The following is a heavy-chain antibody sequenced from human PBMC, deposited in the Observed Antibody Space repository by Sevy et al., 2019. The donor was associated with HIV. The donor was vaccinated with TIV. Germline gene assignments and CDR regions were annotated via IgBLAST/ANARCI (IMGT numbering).Heavy chain of an antibody. CDR1: GGSFSGYS. CDR2: VNHSGST. V-gene: IGHV4-34*01. Sequence: SETLSLTCAVSGGSFSGYSWDWIRQPPGKGLEWIGEVNHSGSTNYNPSLKSRVTISVDTSKNQCSLKLNFVTAADTAVYYCGRGGDGVVPSPIIGLGPWTKYWYFDLWGRGTLVTVSS. J-gene: IGHJ2*01. CDR3: GRGGDGVVPSPIIGLGPWTKYWYFDL. D-gene: IGHD3-3*01.